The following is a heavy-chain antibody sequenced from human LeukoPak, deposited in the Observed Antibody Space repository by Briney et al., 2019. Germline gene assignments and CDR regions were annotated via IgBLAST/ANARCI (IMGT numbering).Heavy chain of an antibody. CDR1: GGSISSYY. Sequence: SETLSLTCTVSGGSISSYYWSWIRQPPGKGLEWIVYIYYSGSTNYNPSLKSRVTISVDTSKNQFSLRLSSVTAADTAVYYCARGYDFWTGYRIDYWGRGTLVTVSS. D-gene: IGHD3-3*01. J-gene: IGHJ4*02. CDR3: ARGYDFWTGYRIDY. CDR2: IYYSGST. V-gene: IGHV4-59*01.